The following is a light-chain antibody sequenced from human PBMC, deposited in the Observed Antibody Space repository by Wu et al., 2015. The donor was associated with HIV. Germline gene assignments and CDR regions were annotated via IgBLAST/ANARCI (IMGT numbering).Light chain of an antibody. CDR1: QGITSA. CDR3: QQFSSYPHT. V-gene: IGKV1-13*02. J-gene: IGKJ4*01. Sequence: ASVGDRVTITCRASQGITSALAWYQQKPGKTPKXLIYRAPTLESGGPDQGFSGSGSGTDFTLTISSLEPADFATYYCQQFSSYPHTFGGGTKVEI. CDR2: RAP.